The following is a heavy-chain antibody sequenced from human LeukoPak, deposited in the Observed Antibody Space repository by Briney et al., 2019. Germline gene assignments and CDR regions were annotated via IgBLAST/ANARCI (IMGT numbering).Heavy chain of an antibody. CDR2: IYYSGTT. CDR1: GGSISSGGYY. J-gene: IGHJ4*02. V-gene: IGHV4-39*01. Sequence: PSETLSLTCTVSGGSISSGGYYWSWIRQPPGKGLEWIGTIYYSGTTYYNPSLKSRVTISIDTSKNQFSLKLNSVTAADTAVYYCARLKSLMVLFTSRPAHFDYWGQGTLVTVSS. CDR3: ARLKSLMVLFTSRPAHFDY. D-gene: IGHD2-8*01.